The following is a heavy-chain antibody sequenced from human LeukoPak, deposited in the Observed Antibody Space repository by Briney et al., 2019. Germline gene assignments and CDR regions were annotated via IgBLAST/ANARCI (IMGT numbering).Heavy chain of an antibody. CDR1: GFTFSSYA. Sequence: PGGSLRLSCAASGFTFSSYAMSWVRQAPGKGLEWVSAISGSGGSTYYADSVKGRFTISRDNSKNTLYLQMKSLRAEDTAVYYWALSGYYNWFDPWGQGTLVTVSS. CDR2: ISGSGGST. D-gene: IGHD3-22*01. J-gene: IGHJ5*02. V-gene: IGHV3-23*01. CDR3: ALSGYYNWFDP.